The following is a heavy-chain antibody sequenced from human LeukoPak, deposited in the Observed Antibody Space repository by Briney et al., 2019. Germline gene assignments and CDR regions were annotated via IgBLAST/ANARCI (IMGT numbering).Heavy chain of an antibody. CDR1: GYTFTNYY. V-gene: IGHV1-46*01. J-gene: IGHJ4*02. CDR3: ARDAVAGTSFDY. D-gene: IGHD6-19*01. Sequence: ASVKVSCKASGYTFTNYYMHWVRQAPGQGLEWMGIINPSGGSTSYAQKFQGRVTMTRDTSTSTVYMELSSLRSEDTAVYYCARDAVAGTSFDYWGQGTLVTVSS. CDR2: INPSGGST.